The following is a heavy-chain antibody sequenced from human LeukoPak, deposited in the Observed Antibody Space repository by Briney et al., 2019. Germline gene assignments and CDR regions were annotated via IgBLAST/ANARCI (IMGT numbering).Heavy chain of an antibody. D-gene: IGHD6-6*01. V-gene: IGHV3-48*02. CDR1: AFTFTSYS. CDR3: ARDYSSSWLRFFDY. CDR2: ISISSSTI. J-gene: IGHJ4*02. Sequence: GGSLRLSCAASAFTFTSYSMNWVRQAPGKGLEWVSYISISSSTIYYGDSVKGRFTISRDNAKNSVYLQMNSLRDEDTAVYYCARDYSSSWLRFFDYWGQGTLVTVSS.